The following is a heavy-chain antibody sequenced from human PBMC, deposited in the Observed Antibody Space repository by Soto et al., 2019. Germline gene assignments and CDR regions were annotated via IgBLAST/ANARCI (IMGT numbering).Heavy chain of an antibody. D-gene: IGHD3-22*01. J-gene: IGHJ3*02. Sequence: SETLSVTCAASGGSISSSKSWRWVRQLPEKGLEWIGEIYHSGSTNYNPSLKSRVTISVDKSKNQFSLKLSSVTAADTAVYYCARDQAAGYYYDSSGGDAFDIWGQGTMVT. CDR1: GGSISSSKS. CDR2: IYHSGST. V-gene: IGHV4-4*02. CDR3: ARDQAAGYYYDSSGGDAFDI.